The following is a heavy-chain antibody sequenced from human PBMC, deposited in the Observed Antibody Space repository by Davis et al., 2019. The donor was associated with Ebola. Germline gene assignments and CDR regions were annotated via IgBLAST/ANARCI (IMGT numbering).Heavy chain of an antibody. J-gene: IGHJ4*02. D-gene: IGHD5-12*01. CDR1: GFTFSSYE. CDR2: ISSSGSTI. CDR3: ARDYNSGYDSFYFDY. V-gene: IGHV3-48*03. Sequence: PGGSLRLSCAASGFTFSSYEMNWVRQAPGKGLEWVSYISSSGSTIYYADSVKGRFTISRDNAKNSLYLQMNSLRAEDTAVYYCARDYNSGYDSFYFDYWGQGTLVTVSS.